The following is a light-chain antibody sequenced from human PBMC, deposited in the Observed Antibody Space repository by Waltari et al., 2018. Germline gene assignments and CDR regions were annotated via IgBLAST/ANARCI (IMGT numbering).Light chain of an antibody. J-gene: IGKJ1*01. Sequence: EIVLTQSPGTLSLSPGERATLSCRASQSVSSTYLAWYQQKPGQAPRLLISAASNRATDIPDRFSGSGSGTDFTLTINRLEPEDFAVYYCQQYGTSPTWTFGQGTKVEIK. V-gene: IGKV3-20*01. CDR1: QSVSSTY. CDR3: QQYGTSPTWT. CDR2: AAS.